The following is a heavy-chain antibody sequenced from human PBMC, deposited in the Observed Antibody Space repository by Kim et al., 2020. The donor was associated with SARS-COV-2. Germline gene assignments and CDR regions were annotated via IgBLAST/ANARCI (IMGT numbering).Heavy chain of an antibody. V-gene: IGHV3-74*01. CDR1: GFTFTDHW. J-gene: IGHJ4*02. CDR3: ARDGMMSLDY. D-gene: IGHD3-16*01. Sequence: GGSLRLSCAISGFTFTDHWMHWVRQVPGKGLVWVSHINVDGTRTTYADSVKGRFTISRDNAKNTLYLQMNSLTAEDTAVYFCARDGMMSLDYWGQGTLVTFSS. CDR2: INVDGTRT.